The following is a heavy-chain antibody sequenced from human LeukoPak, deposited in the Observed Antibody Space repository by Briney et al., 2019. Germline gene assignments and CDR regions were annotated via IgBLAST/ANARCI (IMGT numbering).Heavy chain of an antibody. CDR2: INSDGSST. J-gene: IGHJ4*02. CDR1: GFTFSSYW. D-gene: IGHD6-13*01. V-gene: IGHV3-74*01. CDR3: ARTTYSSSFYDY. Sequence: GGSLRLSCAASGFTFSSYWMHWVRQAPGKGLVWVSRINSDGSSTSYADSVKGRFTISRDNAKNTLYLQMNSLRAEDTAVYYCARTTYSSSFYDYWGQGTLVAVSS.